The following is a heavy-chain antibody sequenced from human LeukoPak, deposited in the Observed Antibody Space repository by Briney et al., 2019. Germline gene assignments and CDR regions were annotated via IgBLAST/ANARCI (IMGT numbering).Heavy chain of an antibody. CDR3: ARTPCGADCTYFYYYGMDV. Sequence: GASVKVSCKASGYTFTSYGISWVRRAPGQGLEWMGWVSPYNGNSNYAQKLQGRITLTTDTSTTTAYMELRSLRSDDTAVYYCARTPCGADCTYFYYYGMDVWGTGTTVTVSS. D-gene: IGHD2-21*02. V-gene: IGHV1-18*04. CDR2: VSPYNGNS. CDR1: GYTFTSYG. J-gene: IGHJ6*04.